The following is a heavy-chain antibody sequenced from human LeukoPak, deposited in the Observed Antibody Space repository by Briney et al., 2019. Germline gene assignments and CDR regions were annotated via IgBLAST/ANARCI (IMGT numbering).Heavy chain of an antibody. D-gene: IGHD4-17*01. CDR1: GYTFTNYG. CDR2: ISAYNGNT. V-gene: IGHV1-18*01. CDR3: ARSKGGGYGDHYLSPN. Sequence: GASVKVSCKASGYTFTNYGISWVRQAPGQGLEWMGWISAYNGNTNYAQNLQGRVTVTTDTSTSTAYMELGSLRSDDTAVYYCARSKGGGYGDHYLSPNWGQGTLVTVSS. J-gene: IGHJ4*02.